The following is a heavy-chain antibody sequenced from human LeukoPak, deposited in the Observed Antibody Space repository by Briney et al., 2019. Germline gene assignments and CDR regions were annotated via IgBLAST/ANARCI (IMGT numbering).Heavy chain of an antibody. D-gene: IGHD2-2*02. CDR2: ISSGGSPI. CDR1: GFTFSSYW. V-gene: IGHV3-48*04. Sequence: PGGSLRLSCAASGFTFSSYWMSWVRQAPGKGLEWVSYISSGGSPIYYADSVKGRFTISRDNAKKSLYLQMNSLRAEDTAVYYCVRAVPAAILGAFDIWGQGTMVTVSS. J-gene: IGHJ3*02. CDR3: VRAVPAAILGAFDI.